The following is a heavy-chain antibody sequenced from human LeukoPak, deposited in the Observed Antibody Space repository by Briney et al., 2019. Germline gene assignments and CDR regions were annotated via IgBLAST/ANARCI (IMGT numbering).Heavy chain of an antibody. CDR1: GGTFSSYA. V-gene: IGHV1-69*05. CDR2: IIPIFGTA. Sequence: SVKVSCKASGGTFSSYAISWVRQAPGQGLEWMGGIIPIFGTANYAQKFQGRGTITRDTSASTAYMELSSLRSEDMAVYYCARGGFWSGYYDHDYYYYMDVWGKGTTVTVSS. CDR3: ARGGFWSGYYDHDYYYYMDV. J-gene: IGHJ6*03. D-gene: IGHD3-3*01.